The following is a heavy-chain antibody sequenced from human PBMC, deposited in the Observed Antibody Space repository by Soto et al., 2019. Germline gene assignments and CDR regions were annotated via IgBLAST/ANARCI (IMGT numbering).Heavy chain of an antibody. J-gene: IGHJ6*03. CDR2: LKDSGNI. V-gene: IGHV4-34*01. CDR1: GGSFSGYQ. Sequence: QVQLQQWGAGLLKPSETLSLTCAVYGGSFSGYQWTWIRQTPGKGLEWIGELKDSGNINYNPSLKSRVTILVDTAKKQISLKLSSVTAADTAVYYCARGLILWFGELSRRGGYYYYMDVLGKGTSVTVSS. CDR3: ARGLILWFGELSRRGGYYYYMDV. D-gene: IGHD3-10*01.